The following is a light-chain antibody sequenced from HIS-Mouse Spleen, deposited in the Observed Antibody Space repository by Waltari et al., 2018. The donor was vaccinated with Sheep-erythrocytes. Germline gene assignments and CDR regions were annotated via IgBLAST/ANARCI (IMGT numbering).Light chain of an antibody. Sequence: QSALTQPRSVSGSPGQSVTISCTGTSSDVGGYNYVSWYQQHPGKAPKLMIYDVSNRPSGVPDRFSGSKSGNTAPLTISGLQAEDEADYYCCSYAGSYTFVFGGGTKLTVL. CDR3: CSYAGSYTFV. CDR2: DVS. V-gene: IGLV2-11*01. J-gene: IGLJ2*01. CDR1: SSDVGGYNY.